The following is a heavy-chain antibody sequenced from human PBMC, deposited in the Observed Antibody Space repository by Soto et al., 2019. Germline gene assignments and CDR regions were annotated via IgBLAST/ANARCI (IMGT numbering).Heavy chain of an antibody. Sequence: SGFTFSSYAMTWVRQAPGKGLEWVSAISGRTGHTYYADSVKDRFTISRDNSKNTLYLQMDSLRAEDTAVYYCARAPSEYIWGSYLRYYEYWGQGALVTVSS. J-gene: IGHJ4*01. CDR2: ISGRTGHT. CDR1: GFTFSSYA. V-gene: IGHV3-23*01. D-gene: IGHD3-16*02. CDR3: ARAPSEYIWGSYLRYYEY.